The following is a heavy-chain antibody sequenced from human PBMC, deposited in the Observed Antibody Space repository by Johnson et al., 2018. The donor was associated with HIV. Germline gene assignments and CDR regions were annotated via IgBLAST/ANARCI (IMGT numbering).Heavy chain of an antibody. CDR1: GFTFSSYG. CDR2: IRSDGSNK. CDR3: ARSGYSSSWYALSAFDI. Sequence: QVQLVESGGGVVQPGGSLRLSCAASGFTFSSYGMHWVRQAPGKGLEWVAFIRSDGSNKYYADSVKGRFTISRDNSKNTLYLQMNSLRAEDTAVYYCARSGYSSSWYALSAFDIWGQGTMVTVSS. V-gene: IGHV3-30*02. D-gene: IGHD6-13*01. J-gene: IGHJ3*02.